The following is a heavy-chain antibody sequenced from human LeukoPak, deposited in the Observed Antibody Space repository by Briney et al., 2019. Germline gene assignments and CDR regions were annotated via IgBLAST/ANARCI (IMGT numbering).Heavy chain of an antibody. Sequence: SVKVSCKASGGTFSSYAISWVRQAPGQGLEWMGGIIPIFGTANYAQKFQGRVTITADKSTSTAYMELSSLRSEDTAVYYCARVSPDVSSSWYTDAFDIWGQGTMVTVSS. CDR2: IIPIFGTA. CDR1: GGTFSSYA. J-gene: IGHJ3*02. V-gene: IGHV1-69*06. D-gene: IGHD6-13*01. CDR3: ARVSPDVSSSWYTDAFDI.